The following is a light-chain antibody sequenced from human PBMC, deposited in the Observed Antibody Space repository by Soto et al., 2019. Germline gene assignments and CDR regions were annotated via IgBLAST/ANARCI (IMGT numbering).Light chain of an antibody. CDR3: QQYSRSPFT. J-gene: IGKJ3*01. CDR2: DAS. CDR1: QSVSSSY. Sequence: EIVLTQSPATLSLSPGERATLSCGASQSVSSSYLACYQQKPGLAPRLLIYDASSRATGIPDRFSGSGSGTDFIFTISRVEPEDFAVYYCQQYSRSPFTFGPGTKVDIK. V-gene: IGKV3D-20*01.